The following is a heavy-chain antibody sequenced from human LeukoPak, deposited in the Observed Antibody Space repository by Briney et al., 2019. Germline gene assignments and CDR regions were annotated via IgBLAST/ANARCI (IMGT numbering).Heavy chain of an antibody. D-gene: IGHD1-26*01. CDR2: IFYSGGT. V-gene: IGHV4-39*07. CDR1: GGSINTPNYY. CDR3: ARAKWELLRGNDAFDI. J-gene: IGHJ3*02. Sequence: KTSETLSLTCTVSGGSINTPNYYWGWIRQTPGKGLEWIGNIFYSGGTYYSPSLTSRVTISLDTSRNQFSLKLNSVTAADTAVYYCARAKWELLRGNDAFDIWGQGTMVTVSS.